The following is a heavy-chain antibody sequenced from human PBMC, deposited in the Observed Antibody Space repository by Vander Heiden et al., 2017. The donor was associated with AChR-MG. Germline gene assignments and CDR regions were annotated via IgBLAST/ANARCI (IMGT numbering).Heavy chain of an antibody. CDR3: AKGGGYNWNNRWFDP. D-gene: IGHD1-20*01. CDR2: ISWNSGSI. V-gene: IGHV3-9*01. J-gene: IGHJ5*02. CDR1: GFTFDDYA. Sequence: EVQLVESGGGLVQPGRSLRLSCAASGFTFDDYAMQWVRQAPGKGREWVSGISWNSGSIGYADSVKGRFTISRDNAKNSLYLQMNSLRAEDTALYYCAKGGGYNWNNRWFDPWGQGTLVTVSS.